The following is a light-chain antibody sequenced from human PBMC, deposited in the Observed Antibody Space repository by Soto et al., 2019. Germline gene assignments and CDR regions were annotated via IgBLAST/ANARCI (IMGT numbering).Light chain of an antibody. CDR3: EPYTGDPWT. V-gene: IGKV1-5*03. Sequence: DDQKSQASGTRLAFGGRRVTKKRRASQSIRYWLAWFQQKPGKAPRLLIYEASRLESGVPSRISGRGSGTEVTRMMCSLHPDDVATYYCEPYTGDPWTFGEGTKVDIK. J-gene: IGKJ1*01. CDR1: QSIRYW. CDR2: EAS.